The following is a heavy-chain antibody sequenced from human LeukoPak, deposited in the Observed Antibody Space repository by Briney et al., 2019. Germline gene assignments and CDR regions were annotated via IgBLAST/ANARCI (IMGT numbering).Heavy chain of an antibody. CDR3: AKDPDYYDSSGYMDY. Sequence: PGGSLRLSCAASGFTFSSYAMSWVRQAPGKGLEWVSAISGSGGSTYYADSVKGRFTISRDNAKNSLYLQMNSLRAEDTALYYCAKDPDYYDSSGYMDYWGQGTLVTVSS. V-gene: IGHV3-23*01. CDR2: ISGSGGST. J-gene: IGHJ4*02. CDR1: GFTFSSYA. D-gene: IGHD3-22*01.